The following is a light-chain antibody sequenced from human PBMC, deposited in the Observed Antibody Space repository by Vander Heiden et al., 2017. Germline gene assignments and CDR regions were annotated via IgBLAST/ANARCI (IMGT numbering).Light chain of an antibody. CDR2: GNS. V-gene: IGLV1-40*01. Sequence: QSVLTRARSAFWAPCRRATISCTMSSPNTGAGYDVHWYQQLPRTAPKLIVYGNSNRPSGVPDRFSGSKSGTSASLAITGLQAEDEADYYCQSYDSSLSVGVVFGGGTKLTVL. CDR3: QSYDSSLSVGVV. CDR1: SPNTGAGYD. J-gene: IGLJ2*01.